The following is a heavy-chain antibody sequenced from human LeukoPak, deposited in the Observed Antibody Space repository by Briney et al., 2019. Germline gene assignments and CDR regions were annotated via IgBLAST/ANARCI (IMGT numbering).Heavy chain of an antibody. Sequence: GGSLRLSCAVSGFTFSEHGMSWVRQAPGKGLEWVANIKQDGGEKHYVDSVKGRFTISRDNAQNLLYLQMNSLRGEDTAVYYCVEVGRTSLSLGRWGQGTLVTVSS. D-gene: IGHD1-1*01. V-gene: IGHV3-7*03. CDR3: VEVGRTSLSLGR. CDR1: GFTFSEHG. CDR2: IKQDGGEK. J-gene: IGHJ4*02.